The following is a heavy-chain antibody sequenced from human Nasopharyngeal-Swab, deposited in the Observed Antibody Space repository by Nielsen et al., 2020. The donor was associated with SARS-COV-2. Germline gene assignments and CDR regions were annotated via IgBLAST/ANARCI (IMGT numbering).Heavy chain of an antibody. Sequence: GSLRLSCTVSGDSIIRSDDYWGWIRQTPGKGLEWILSTYRSGSCSAYYNPSLKSRVTISIVPSKNLLSLNLKSVTAADTAVYYCARIIRRRGWYSHVDYWGQGTLVTVSS. D-gene: IGHD6-19*01. J-gene: IGHJ4*02. CDR1: GDSIIRSDDY. CDR3: ARIIRRRGWYSHVDY. CDR2: TYRSGSCSA. V-gene: IGHV4-39*07.